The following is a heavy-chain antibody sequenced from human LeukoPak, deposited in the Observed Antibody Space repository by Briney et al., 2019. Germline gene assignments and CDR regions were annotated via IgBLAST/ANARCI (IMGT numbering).Heavy chain of an antibody. Sequence: SETLSLTCAVYGGSFSGYYWSWIRQPPGKGLEWIGEINHSGSTNYNPSLKSRVTISVDTSKNQFSLKLSSVTAADTAVYYCARIVAGHYYYYYMDVWGKGTTVTVSS. J-gene: IGHJ6*03. D-gene: IGHD6-19*01. CDR2: INHSGST. V-gene: IGHV4-34*01. CDR1: GGSFSGYY. CDR3: ARIVAGHYYYYYMDV.